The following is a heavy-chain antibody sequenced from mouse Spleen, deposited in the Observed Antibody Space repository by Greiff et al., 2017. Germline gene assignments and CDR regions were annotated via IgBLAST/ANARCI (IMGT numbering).Heavy chain of an antibody. V-gene: IGHV3-2*02. D-gene: IGHD3-1*01. J-gene: IGHJ2*01. CDR1: GYSITSDYA. Sequence: EVQLQQSGPGLVKPSQSLSLTCTVPGYSITSDYAWNWIRQFPGNKLEWMGYISYSGSTSYNPSLKSRISITRDTSKNQFFLQLNSVTTEDTATYYCARRAGRFDYWGQGTTLTVSS. CDR3: ARRAGRFDY. CDR2: ISYSGST.